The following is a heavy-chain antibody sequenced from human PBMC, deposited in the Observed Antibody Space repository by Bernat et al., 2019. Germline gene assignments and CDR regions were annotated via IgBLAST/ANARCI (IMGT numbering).Heavy chain of an antibody. CDR2: INGRGIYR. CDR1: GFTFSGSA. Sequence: EVQLVESGGGLVQPGGSLRLSCAASGFTFSGSAMTWVRQAPGKGLEWVSGINGRGIYRYYADSVRGRFTISRDNSKNTLYLQMNDLRVDDTAVYYCAKGYVAHCSRIDCDRAQGSDSWGQGTLVTVSS. CDR3: AKGYVAHCSRIDCDRAQGSDS. D-gene: IGHD2-21*01. V-gene: IGHV3-23*04. J-gene: IGHJ4*02.